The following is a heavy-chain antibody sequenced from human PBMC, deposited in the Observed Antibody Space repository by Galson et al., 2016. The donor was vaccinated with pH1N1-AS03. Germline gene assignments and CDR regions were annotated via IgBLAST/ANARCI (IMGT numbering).Heavy chain of an antibody. CDR2: IKNDRHGTA. CDR3: PCNLPHTYSYMDV. CDR1: GFTFSDYW. D-gene: IGHD2/OR15-2a*01. Sequence: SLRLSCAASGFTFSDYWMTWVRPAPGKGPEWVGRIKNDRHGTADYAAPVKGRFTISRDDSQNKVFLQMNSRQTEDKCVYYSPCNLPHTYSYMDVWGKRTNVTVSS. V-gene: IGHV3-15*01. J-gene: IGHJ6*03.